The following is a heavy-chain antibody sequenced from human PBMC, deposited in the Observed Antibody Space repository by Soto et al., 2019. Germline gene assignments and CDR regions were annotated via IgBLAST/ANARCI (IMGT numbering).Heavy chain of an antibody. D-gene: IGHD1-1*01. V-gene: IGHV3-23*01. CDR2: ISGSGGST. Sequence: EVQLLESGGGLVQPGGSLRLSCAASGFTFSSYAMSWVRQAPGKGLEWVSAISGSGGSTYYADSVKGRFTISRDNSNNTLYLQMNSLRAEDTAVYYCAKDGFSGTTFDYWGQGTLVTVSS. CDR3: AKDGFSGTTFDY. J-gene: IGHJ4*02. CDR1: GFTFSSYA.